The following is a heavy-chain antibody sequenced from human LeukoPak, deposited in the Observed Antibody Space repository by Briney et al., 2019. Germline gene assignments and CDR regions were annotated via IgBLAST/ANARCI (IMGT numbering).Heavy chain of an antibody. V-gene: IGHV3-30*02. D-gene: IGHD3-10*01. Sequence: GGSLRLSCAASGFTFSGFGMNWVRQVPDKGLAWVAFIQYDGSNKYYADSVKGRFTISRDNSKNTLYLQMNSLRAEDTAVYYCVGLNSHSGSHRNYWGQGTLVTVSS. CDR1: GFTFSGFG. J-gene: IGHJ4*02. CDR3: VGLNSHSGSHRNY. CDR2: IQYDGSNK.